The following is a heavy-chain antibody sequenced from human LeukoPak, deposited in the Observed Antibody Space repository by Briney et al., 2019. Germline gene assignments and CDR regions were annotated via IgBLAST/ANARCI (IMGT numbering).Heavy chain of an antibody. V-gene: IGHV1-3*01. D-gene: IGHD2-15*01. J-gene: IGHJ5*02. CDR1: GYTFTSYA. CDR3: ARVYCSGGSCFSHWFDP. CDR2: INAGNGNT. Sequence: ASVKVSCKVSGYTFTSYAMHWVRQAPGQRLEWMGWINAGNGNTKYSQKFQGRVTITRDTSASTAYMELSSLRSEDTAVYYCARVYCSGGSCFSHWFDPWGQGTLVTVSS.